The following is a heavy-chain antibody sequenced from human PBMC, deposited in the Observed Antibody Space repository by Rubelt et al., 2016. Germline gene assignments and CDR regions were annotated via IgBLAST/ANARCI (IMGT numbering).Heavy chain of an antibody. Sequence: QVQLQESGPGLVKPSETLSLTCAVYGGSFSGYYWSWIRQPPGKGLEWIGEINHSGSTNYNPSPGSGVTVGVYTSEKRFSRKWSYVTAAGTAGYYCARGRNYDFWSGYYTGFDYWGQGTLVTVSS. CDR1: GGSFSGYY. J-gene: IGHJ4*02. D-gene: IGHD3-3*01. CDR2: INHSGST. V-gene: IGHV4-34*01. CDR3: ARGRNYDFWSGYYTGFDY.